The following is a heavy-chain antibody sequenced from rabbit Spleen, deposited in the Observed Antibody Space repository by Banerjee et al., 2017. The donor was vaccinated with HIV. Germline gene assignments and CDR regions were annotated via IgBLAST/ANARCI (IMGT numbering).Heavy chain of an antibody. D-gene: IGHD1-1*01. CDR1: GIDFSSNA. V-gene: IGHV1S47*01. CDR2: IVAGNGNT. CDR3: ARDLDGVIGWNFGW. Sequence: QQQLEESGGGLVKPGGTLTLTCKASGIDFSSNAMCWVRQAPGKGPEWVACIVAGNGNTYYASWVNGRFTISRSTSLNTVTLQVTSLTAADTATYFCARDLDGVIGWNFGWWGPGTLVTVS. J-gene: IGHJ4*01.